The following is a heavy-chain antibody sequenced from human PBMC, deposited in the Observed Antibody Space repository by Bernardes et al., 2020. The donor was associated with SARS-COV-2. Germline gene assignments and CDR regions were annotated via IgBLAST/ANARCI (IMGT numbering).Heavy chain of an antibody. CDR1: GYTLTALS. J-gene: IGHJ2*01. D-gene: IGHD7-27*01. CDR2: FDPEDGET. Sequence: ASVKVSCKVSGYTLTALSMHWVRQAPGKGLEWMGGFDPEDGETIYAQKFQGRVTMTEDTSTDTAYMELSSLRSEDTAVYYCATIPSNWGSSYSGWYFDLWGRGTLVTVSS. CDR3: ATIPSNWGSSYSGWYFDL. V-gene: IGHV1-24*01.